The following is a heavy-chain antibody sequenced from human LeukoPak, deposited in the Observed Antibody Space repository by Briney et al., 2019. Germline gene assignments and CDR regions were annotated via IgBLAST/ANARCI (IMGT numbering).Heavy chain of an antibody. CDR3: AKDSRWFGESHYYMDV. V-gene: IGHV3-15*01. D-gene: IGHD3-10*01. J-gene: IGHJ6*03. CDR1: GFTFSNAW. CDR2: IKSKTDGGAT. Sequence: GGSLRLSCAASGFTFSNAWMNWVRQAPGKGLEWVGRIKSKTDGGATDYAAPVKGRFTISRDDSKNTLYLQMNSLRAEDTAVYYCAKDSRWFGESHYYMDVWGKGTTVTISS.